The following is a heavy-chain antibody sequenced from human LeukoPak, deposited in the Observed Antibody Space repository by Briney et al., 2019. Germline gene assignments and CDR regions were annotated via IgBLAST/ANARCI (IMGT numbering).Heavy chain of an antibody. CDR1: GYTLTELS. D-gene: IGHD3-3*01. CDR3: ARAFRKPSDYDFWSGYYNGNWFDP. V-gene: IGHV1-24*01. J-gene: IGHJ5*02. Sequence: ASVKVSCKVSGYTLTELSMHWVRQAPGKGLEWMGGFDPEDGETIYAQKLQGRVTMTTDTSTSTAYMELRSLRSDDTAVYYCARAFRKPSDYDFWSGYYNGNWFDPWGQGTLVTVSS. CDR2: FDPEDGET.